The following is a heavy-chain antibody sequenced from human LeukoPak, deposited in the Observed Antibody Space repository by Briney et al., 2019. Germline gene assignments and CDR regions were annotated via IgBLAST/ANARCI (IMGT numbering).Heavy chain of an antibody. CDR2: IRYDGSNK. D-gene: IGHD1-1*01. V-gene: IGHV3-30*02. J-gene: IGHJ4*02. CDR3: ARASGVNWNDHYSDY. Sequence: GGSLRLSCAASGFTFSSYGMHWVRQAPGKGLEWVAFIRYDGSNKYYADSVKGRFTISRDNSKNTLYLQMNSLKTEDTAVYFCARASGVNWNDHYSDYWGQGTLVTVSS. CDR1: GFTFSSYG.